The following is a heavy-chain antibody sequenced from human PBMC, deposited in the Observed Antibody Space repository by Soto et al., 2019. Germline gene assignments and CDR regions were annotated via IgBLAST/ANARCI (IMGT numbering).Heavy chain of an antibody. CDR3: AREVVDGSSLWLDP. J-gene: IGHJ5*02. V-gene: IGHV1-8*01. CDR2: MNANVDAT. Sequence: QVQLVQSGAEVKKPGASVKVSCKASGFTFSTNDINWVRQAPGQGLQWMGWMNANVDATDSPQEFKGRVTMTWNASRSTAYMELSNLNSDDTAVYYCAREVVDGSSLWLDPWGQGTLVTVSS. D-gene: IGHD3-10*01. CDR1: GFTFSTND.